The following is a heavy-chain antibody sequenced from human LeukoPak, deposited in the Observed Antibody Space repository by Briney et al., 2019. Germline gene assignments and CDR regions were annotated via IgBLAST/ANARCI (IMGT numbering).Heavy chain of an antibody. Sequence: GGSLRLSCAASGFTFSSYGMHWARQAPGKGLEWVAVIWYDGSNKYYADSVKGRFTISRDNSKNTLYLQMNSLRAEDTAVYYCARDAYGDYYFDYWGQGTLVTVSS. V-gene: IGHV3-33*01. D-gene: IGHD4-17*01. J-gene: IGHJ4*02. CDR3: ARDAYGDYYFDY. CDR2: IWYDGSNK. CDR1: GFTFSSYG.